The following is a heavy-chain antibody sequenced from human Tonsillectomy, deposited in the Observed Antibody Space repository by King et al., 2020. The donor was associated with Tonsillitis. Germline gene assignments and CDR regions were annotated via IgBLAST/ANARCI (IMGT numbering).Heavy chain of an antibody. CDR2: ISNDGSDT. V-gene: IGHV3-74*01. J-gene: IGHJ4*02. Sequence: VQLVESGGGLVQPGGSLRLSCAASGFTFSNYWMHWVRQAPGKGLVWVSRISNDGSDTRFADSVKGRFTISRDNAKNTLYLEMNSLRVEDTAVYYCVRDGELLWFGDFDYWGQGTLVTVSS. D-gene: IGHD3-10*01. CDR1: GFTFSNYW. CDR3: VRDGELLWFGDFDY.